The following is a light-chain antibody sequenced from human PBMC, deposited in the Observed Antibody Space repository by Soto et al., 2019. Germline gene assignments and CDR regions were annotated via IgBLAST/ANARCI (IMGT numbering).Light chain of an antibody. J-gene: IGKJ2*01. CDR2: ATS. CDR1: QGISIS. CDR3: QQYSRYPYT. Sequence: DIQMTQSPSSLAASVGDRVTITCRASQGISISLAWFQQKPGKAPRSLVFATSSLHSGVPSRFSGNGSETDFILTISSLQNEDFATYYCQQYSRYPYTFGPGTRLEVK. V-gene: IGKV1-16*01.